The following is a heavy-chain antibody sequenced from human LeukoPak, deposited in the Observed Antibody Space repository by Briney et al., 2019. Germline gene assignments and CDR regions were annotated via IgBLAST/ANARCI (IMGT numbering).Heavy chain of an antibody. CDR3: AKPGDDYGDSGYFDY. CDR1: GFTFSSYG. Sequence: GGSLRLSCAASGFTFSSYGMHWVRQAPGKGLEWVAVIWYDGSNKYYADSVKGRFTISRDNSKNPLYLQMNSLRAEDTAVYYCAKPGDDYGDSGYFDYWGQGTLVTVSS. CDR2: IWYDGSNK. J-gene: IGHJ4*02. V-gene: IGHV3-33*06. D-gene: IGHD4-17*01.